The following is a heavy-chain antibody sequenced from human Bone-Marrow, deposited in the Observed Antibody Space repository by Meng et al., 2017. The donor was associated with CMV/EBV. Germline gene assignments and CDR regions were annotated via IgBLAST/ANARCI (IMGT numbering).Heavy chain of an antibody. D-gene: IGHD3-3*01. CDR2: IRNDGSNK. CDR3: AKDHSPSTNYDFWSGYYRDNWSDP. V-gene: IGHV3-30*02. J-gene: IGHJ5*02. Sequence: GESLKISCAASRFTFSNSWMHGVCQAPETGLEWVAFIRNDGSNKYADSVKGRFTISRANSKNTLYRQMNRLRTEDTAVYYCAKDHSPSTNYDFWSGYYRDNWSDPWGQGTLVTVSS. CDR1: RFTFSNSW.